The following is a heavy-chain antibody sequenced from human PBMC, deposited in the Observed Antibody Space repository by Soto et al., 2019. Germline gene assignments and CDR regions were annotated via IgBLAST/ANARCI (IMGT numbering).Heavy chain of an antibody. D-gene: IGHD6-19*01. Sequence: SETLSLTCIVSGDSISSSSYYWGWIRQPPGKGLEWMGSAYFSGATNYNSALKSRVTISVDTSKNQFSLKLSSVTAADTAVYYCARVRRSGWYLDYWGQGTLVT. J-gene: IGHJ4*02. V-gene: IGHV4-39*01. CDR3: ARVRRSGWYLDY. CDR1: GDSISSSSYY. CDR2: AYFSGAT.